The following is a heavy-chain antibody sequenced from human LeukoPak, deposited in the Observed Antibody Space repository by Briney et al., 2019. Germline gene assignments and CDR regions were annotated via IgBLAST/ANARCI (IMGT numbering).Heavy chain of an antibody. CDR3: ARVYRPGDLITADI. Sequence: GASVTVSCKASGYTFTSYDINWVRQATGQGLEWMGWMNPNSGNTGYAQKFQGRVTMTRNTSISTAYMELSSLRSEDTAVYYCARVYRPGDLITADIWGQGTMVTVSS. CDR2: MNPNSGNT. D-gene: IGHD3-16*01. J-gene: IGHJ3*02. V-gene: IGHV1-8*01. CDR1: GYTFTSYD.